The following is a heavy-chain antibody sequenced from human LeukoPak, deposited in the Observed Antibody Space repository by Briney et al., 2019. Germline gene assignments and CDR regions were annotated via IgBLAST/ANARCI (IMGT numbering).Heavy chain of an antibody. V-gene: IGHV3-9*01. D-gene: IGHD5-18*01. J-gene: IGHJ4*02. CDR3: AKDILSGVSSYGPTWGFDY. Sequence: GGSLRLSCAASGFTFDNYAMHWVRQAPGKGLEWVSGITWNSGSIGYADSVKGRFTISRDNAKNSLYLQMNSLRAEDTALYYCAKDILSGVSSYGPTWGFDYWGQGTLVTVSS. CDR2: ITWNSGSI. CDR1: GFTFDNYA.